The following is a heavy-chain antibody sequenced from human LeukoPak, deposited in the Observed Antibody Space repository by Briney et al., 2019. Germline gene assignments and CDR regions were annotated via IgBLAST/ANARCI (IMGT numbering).Heavy chain of an antibody. D-gene: IGHD6-13*01. CDR3: AKDPRSSWYLGFFDY. J-gene: IGHJ4*02. CDR2: ISGSGGST. CDR1: GFAFTNYA. Sequence: GGSLRLSCTASGFAFTNYAMGWVRQAQGKGPEWVSAISGSGGSTYYADSVKGRFTISRDNSKNTLYLQMNSLRAEDTAVYYCAKDPRSSWYLGFFDYWGQGTLVTVSS. V-gene: IGHV3-23*01.